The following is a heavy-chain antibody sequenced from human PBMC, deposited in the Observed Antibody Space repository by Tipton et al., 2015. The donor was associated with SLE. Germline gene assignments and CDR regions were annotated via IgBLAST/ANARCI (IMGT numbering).Heavy chain of an antibody. V-gene: IGHV3-53*01. CDR1: GFTVISNY. CDR3: ARPQGGTNDAFDI. CDR2: IYSGGST. D-gene: IGHD3-16*01. Sequence: QLVQSGGGLIQPGGSLRLSCAASGFTVISNYMSWVRQAPGKGLEWVSVIYSGGSTYYADSVKGRFTISRDNAKNSLYLQMNSLRAEDTAVYYCARPQGGTNDAFDIWGQGTMVTVSS. J-gene: IGHJ3*02.